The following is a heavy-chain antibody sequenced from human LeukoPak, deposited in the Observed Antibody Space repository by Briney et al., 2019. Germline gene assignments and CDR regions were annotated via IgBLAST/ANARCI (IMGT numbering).Heavy chain of an antibody. CDR2: LSASDGST. Sequence: GGSLRLSCAASGFTFSSSAMSWVRQAPGKGLEWVSGLSASDGSTYYADSVKGRFTISRDNSKNTLYLQMNSLRAEDTAVYYCAKNIGGFDYWGQGTLVTVSS. J-gene: IGHJ4*02. D-gene: IGHD4-23*01. V-gene: IGHV3-23*01. CDR3: AKNIGGFDY. CDR1: GFTFSSSA.